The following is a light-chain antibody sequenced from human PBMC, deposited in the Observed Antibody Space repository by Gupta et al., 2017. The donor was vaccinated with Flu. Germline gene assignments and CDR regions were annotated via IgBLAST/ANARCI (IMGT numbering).Light chain of an antibody. CDR2: KDS. Sequence: SYELTQPPSLSVSPGQTARITCSGDALPKQYAYWYQQKPGQAPVLVIYKDSERPSGIPERFSGSSSGTTVTLPISGVQAEDEADYYCQSADSSGTHGVFGGGTKLTVL. CDR1: ALPKQY. J-gene: IGLJ2*01. V-gene: IGLV3-25*02. CDR3: QSADSSGTHGV.